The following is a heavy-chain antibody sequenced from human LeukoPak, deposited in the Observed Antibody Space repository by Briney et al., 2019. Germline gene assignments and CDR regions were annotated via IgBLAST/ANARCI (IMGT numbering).Heavy chain of an antibody. CDR2: INTNTGNP. D-gene: IGHD2-15*01. J-gene: IGHJ6*03. Sequence: GASVKVSCKASGYTFTSYAMNWVRQAPGQGLEWMGWINTNTGNPTYAQGFTGRFVFSLDTSVSTAYLQISSLKAEDTAVYYCARSVVVVAATLGYYYYYMDVWGKGTTVTVSS. V-gene: IGHV7-4-1*02. CDR3: ARSVVVVAATLGYYYYYMDV. CDR1: GYTFTSYA.